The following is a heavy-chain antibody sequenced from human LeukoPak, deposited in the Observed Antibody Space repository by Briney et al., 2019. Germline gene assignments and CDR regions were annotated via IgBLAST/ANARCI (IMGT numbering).Heavy chain of an antibody. Sequence: ASVKVSCKASGGTFSSYAISWVRQAPGQGLEWMGGIIPIFGTANYAQKFQGRVTITADESTSTAYMELSSLRSEDTAVYYCARVSCSSTNCSREWVYDYMDVWGKGTTVTVSS. D-gene: IGHD2-2*01. CDR1: GGTFSSYA. CDR2: IIPIFGTA. V-gene: IGHV1-69*13. CDR3: ARVSCSSTNCSREWVYDYMDV. J-gene: IGHJ6*03.